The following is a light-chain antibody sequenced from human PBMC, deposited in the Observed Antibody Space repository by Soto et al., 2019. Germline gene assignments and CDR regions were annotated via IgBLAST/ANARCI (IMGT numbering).Light chain of an antibody. Sequence: QSALTQPASVSGSPGQSITISCTGTSSDVGSYKYVSWYQHYPGKAPKLIIYEVSNRPSGVSDRFSGSKSGNTASLTISGLRAEDEADYYCISYTTSSTVVFGGGTKLTVL. CDR1: SSDVGSYKY. CDR3: ISYTTSSTVV. V-gene: IGLV2-14*01. CDR2: EVS. J-gene: IGLJ2*01.